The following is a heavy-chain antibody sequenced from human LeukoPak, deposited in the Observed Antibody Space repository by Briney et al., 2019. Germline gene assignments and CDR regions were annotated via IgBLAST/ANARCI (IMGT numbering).Heavy chain of an antibody. J-gene: IGHJ3*02. V-gene: IGHV4-59*01. Sequence: SETLSLTCTVSGGSISIYYWSWIRQPPGKGLEWIGYIYDSGSTNYNPSLKSRVTISVDTSKNQFSLKLSSVTAADTAVYYCASLTTAEAFDIWGQGTMVTVSS. CDR1: GGSISIYY. CDR2: IYDSGST. D-gene: IGHD3-22*01. CDR3: ASLTTAEAFDI.